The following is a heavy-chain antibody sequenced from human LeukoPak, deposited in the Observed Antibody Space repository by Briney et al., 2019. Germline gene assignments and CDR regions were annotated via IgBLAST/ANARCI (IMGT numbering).Heavy chain of an antibody. V-gene: IGHV4-34*01. Sequence: PETLSLTCTVSGGSISSYYWSWIRQPPGKGLEWIGEINHSGSTNYNPSLKSRVTISVDTSKNQFSLKLSSVTAADTAVYYCASHAYDILTGYYSPFDYWGQGTLVTVSS. CDR1: GGSISSYY. CDR2: INHSGST. D-gene: IGHD3-9*01. CDR3: ASHAYDILTGYYSPFDY. J-gene: IGHJ4*02.